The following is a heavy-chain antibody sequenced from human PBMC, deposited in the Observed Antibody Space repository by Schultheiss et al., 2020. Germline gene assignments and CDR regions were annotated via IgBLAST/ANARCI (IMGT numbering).Heavy chain of an antibody. CDR3: ARGRAAAGTVSAFDI. J-gene: IGHJ3*02. Sequence: SETLSLTCTLSGGSISSTYYWGWIRQPPGKGLEWIGYIYYSGSTNYNPSLKSRVTISVDTSKNQFSLKLSSVTAADTAVYYCARGRAAAGTVSAFDIWGQGTMVTVSS. CDR2: IYYSGST. V-gene: IGHV4-59*01. D-gene: IGHD6-13*01. CDR1: GGSISSTYY.